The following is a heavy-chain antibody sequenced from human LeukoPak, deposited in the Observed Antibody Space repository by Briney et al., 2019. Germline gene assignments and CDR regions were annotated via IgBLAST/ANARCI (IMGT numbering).Heavy chain of an antibody. CDR1: GFTFGSYE. J-gene: IGHJ4*02. CDR2: ISTSGSII. V-gene: IGHV3-48*03. CDR3: AVRGGEDYYDSSGYYDY. Sequence: PGGSLRLSCEASGFTFGSYEMTWVRQAPGKGLEWLSCISTSGSIIVYADSVRGRFTISRDNSKNSLYLQMNSLRAEDTALYYCAVRGGEDYYDSSGYYDYWGQGTLVTVSS. D-gene: IGHD3-22*01.